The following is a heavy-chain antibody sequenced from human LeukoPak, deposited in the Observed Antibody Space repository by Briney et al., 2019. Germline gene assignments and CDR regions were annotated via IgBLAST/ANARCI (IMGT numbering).Heavy chain of an antibody. V-gene: IGHV4-39*01. CDR3: ARQREQYVDL. CDR2: MYYSGST. J-gene: IGHJ4*02. D-gene: IGHD1-26*01. CDR1: GGSINSSQYY. Sequence: SETLSLTCAVSGGSINSSQYYWGWIRQPPGKGLEGIGTMYYSGSTYYNPSLKSRVTISVDTSKNQFFLNLSSVTASDTAVYSCARQREQYVDLSGQGSLVTVSS.